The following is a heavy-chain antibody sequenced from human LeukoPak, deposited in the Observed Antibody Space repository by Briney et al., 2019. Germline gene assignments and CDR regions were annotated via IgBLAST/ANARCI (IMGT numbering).Heavy chain of an antibody. CDR2: INPSGGST. Sequence: ASVKVSCKASGYTFTSYYMHWVRQAPGQGLEWMGIINPSGGSTSYAQKFQGRVTMTRDTSTSTVYMELSILRSEDTAVYYCARVQYYYGSGSQPHLVPDYWGQGTLVTVSS. CDR1: GYTFTSYY. CDR3: ARVQYYYGSGSQPHLVPDY. D-gene: IGHD3-10*01. V-gene: IGHV1-46*01. J-gene: IGHJ4*02.